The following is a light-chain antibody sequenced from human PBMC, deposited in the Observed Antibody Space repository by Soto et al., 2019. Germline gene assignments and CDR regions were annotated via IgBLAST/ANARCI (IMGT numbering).Light chain of an antibody. Sequence: EIVLTQSPATLSLSPGERSTLSFRASQSISTLLAWFQQKPGQPPRLLIYDASKRATGIPARFSGSGSGTDFTLTIGSLEPEDFAVYYCQQRSNWPITFGQGTRLEIK. CDR2: DAS. CDR3: QQRSNWPIT. J-gene: IGKJ5*01. CDR1: QSISTL. V-gene: IGKV3-11*01.